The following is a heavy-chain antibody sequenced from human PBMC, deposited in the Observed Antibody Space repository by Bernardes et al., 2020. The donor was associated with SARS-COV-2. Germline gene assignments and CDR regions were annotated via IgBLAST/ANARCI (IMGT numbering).Heavy chain of an antibody. CDR3: AKDYGSGSSFFDY. Sequence: SLRLSCAASGFTFDGYAMYWVRQAPGKGLGWVSSISWNSGSIGYADSVKGRFTISRDNAKNSLYLQMNFLRAEDTALYYCAKDYGSGSSFFDYWGQGTLVTVSS. CDR1: GFTFDGYA. J-gene: IGHJ4*02. V-gene: IGHV3-9*01. D-gene: IGHD3-10*01. CDR2: ISWNSGSI.